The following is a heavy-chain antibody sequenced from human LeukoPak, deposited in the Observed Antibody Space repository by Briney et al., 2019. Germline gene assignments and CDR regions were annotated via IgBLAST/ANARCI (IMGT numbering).Heavy chain of an antibody. Sequence: PGGSLRLSCAASGFTFSSYAMSWVRQAPGKGLEWVSYISSSSSTIYYADSVKGRFTISRDNAKNSLYLQMNSLRAEDTAVYYCARDPGDLGYSGETFGYWGQGTLVTVSS. V-gene: IGHV3-48*04. D-gene: IGHD5-12*01. CDR1: GFTFSSYA. J-gene: IGHJ4*02. CDR3: ARDPGDLGYSGETFGY. CDR2: ISSSSSTI.